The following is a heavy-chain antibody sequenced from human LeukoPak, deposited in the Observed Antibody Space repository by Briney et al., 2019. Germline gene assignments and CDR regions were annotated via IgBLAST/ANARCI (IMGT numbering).Heavy chain of an antibody. D-gene: IGHD5-18*01. CDR3: TRDLRGYSYVVTAGY. Sequence: PGGSLRLSCAASGFTFSSYAMSWVRQAPGKGLEWVGFIRSKAYGGTTEYAASVKGRFTISRDDSKSIAYLQMNSLKTEDTAVYYCTRDLRGYSYVVTAGYWGQGTLVTVSS. CDR1: GFTFSSYA. CDR2: IRSKAYGGTT. V-gene: IGHV3-49*04. J-gene: IGHJ4*02.